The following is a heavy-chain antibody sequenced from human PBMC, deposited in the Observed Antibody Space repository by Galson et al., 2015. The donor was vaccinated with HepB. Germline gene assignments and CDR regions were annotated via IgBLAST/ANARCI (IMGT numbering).Heavy chain of an antibody. CDR1: GDSVSSNSAA. Sequence: CAISGDSVSSNSAAWNWIRQSPSRGLEWLGRTYYRSKWYNDYAVSVKSRITINPDTSKNQFSLQLNSVTPEDTAVYYCARGGYCSGGSCYYYYGMDVGGQGTTVTVSS. D-gene: IGHD2-15*01. CDR3: ARGGYCSGGSCYYYYGMDV. CDR2: TYYRSKWYN. V-gene: IGHV6-1*01. J-gene: IGHJ6*02.